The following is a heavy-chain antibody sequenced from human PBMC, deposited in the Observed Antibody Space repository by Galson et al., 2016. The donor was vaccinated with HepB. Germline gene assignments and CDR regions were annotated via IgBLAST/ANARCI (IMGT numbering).Heavy chain of an antibody. J-gene: IGHJ4*02. CDR2: ISSSSSTI. D-gene: IGHD2-8*02. Sequence: SLRLSCAVSGFTFSHFAMNWVRQAPGKGLEWVSYISSSSSTIYYADSVKGRFTISRDNAKNSVYLQTHSLRAGDTAVYYCARAGDCNGGVCSSGDFWGQGTLVTVSS. CDR1: GFTFSHFA. V-gene: IGHV3-48*01. CDR3: ARAGDCNGGVCSSGDF.